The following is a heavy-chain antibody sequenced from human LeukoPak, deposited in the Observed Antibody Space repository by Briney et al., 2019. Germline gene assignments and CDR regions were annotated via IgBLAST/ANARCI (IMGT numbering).Heavy chain of an antibody. CDR2: ISYSGST. CDR3: ARYYYGSGSYYNRAWFDP. J-gene: IGHJ5*02. D-gene: IGHD3-10*01. V-gene: IGHV4-59*08. CDR1: GGSVSSYY. Sequence: SETLSLTCTVSGGSVSSYYWSWIRQPPGKGLEWIGFISYSGSTNYNPSLKGRVTISVDTTKNHFSLKLSSVTAADTAVYYCARYYYGSGSYYNRAWFDPWGQGTLVTVSS.